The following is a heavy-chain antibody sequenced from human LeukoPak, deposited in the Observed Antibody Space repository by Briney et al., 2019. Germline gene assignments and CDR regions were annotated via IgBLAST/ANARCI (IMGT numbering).Heavy chain of an antibody. J-gene: IGHJ4*02. V-gene: IGHV4-59*01. CDR1: GGSINSYY. CDR2: IYYSGST. D-gene: IGHD6-19*01. Sequence: RPSETLSLTCTVSGGSINSYYWSWIRQPPGKGLEWIGYIYYSGSTNYNPSLKSRVTISVDTSKNQFSLKLSSVTAADTAVYYCARQAYSGGWPDYFDYWGQGTLVTVSS. CDR3: ARQAYSGGWPDYFDY.